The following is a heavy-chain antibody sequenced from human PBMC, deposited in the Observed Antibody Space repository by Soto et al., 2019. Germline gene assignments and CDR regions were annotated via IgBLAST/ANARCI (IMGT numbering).Heavy chain of an antibody. V-gene: IGHV1-2*02. D-gene: IGHD3-10*01. CDR2: INPNTGDT. Sequence: QVQLVQSGAEVKKPGASVRVSCKASGYTFTDYYMHWVRQAPGQGLEWMAWINPNTGDTKYDQKFQGRVTVTRDTSNRILYMELSSLRSDDTAIYYCARKSLDGSGSSFDFWGQGTLVTVSS. CDR1: GYTFTDYY. CDR3: ARKSLDGSGSSFDF. J-gene: IGHJ5*01.